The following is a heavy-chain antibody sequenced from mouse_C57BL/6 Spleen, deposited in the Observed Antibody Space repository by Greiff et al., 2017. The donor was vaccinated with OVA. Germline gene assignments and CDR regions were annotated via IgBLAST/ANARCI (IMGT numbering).Heavy chain of an antibody. V-gene: IGHV5-12*01. CDR3: ARHETGYFDY. J-gene: IGHJ2*01. Sequence: EVKLVESGGGLVQPGGSLKLSCAASGFTFSDYYMYWVRQTPEKRLEWVAYISNGGGSTYYPDTVKGRFTISRDNAKNTLYLQMSRLKSEDTAMYYCARHETGYFDYWGQGTTLTVSS. CDR2: ISNGGGST. CDR1: GFTFSDYY.